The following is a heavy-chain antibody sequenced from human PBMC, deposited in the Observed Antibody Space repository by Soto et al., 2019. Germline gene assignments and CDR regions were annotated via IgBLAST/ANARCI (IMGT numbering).Heavy chain of an antibody. V-gene: IGHV4-59*01. CDR3: ARGASGHYGSILFDP. CDR2: IYYSGST. J-gene: IGHJ5*02. CDR1: GGSISSYY. Sequence: QVQLQESGPGLVKPSETLSLTCTVSGGSISSYYWSWIRQPPGKGLEWIGYIYYSGSTNYNPSLRSRVTISVDTSKNQFSLKLSSVTAADTAVYYCARGASGHYGSILFDPWGQGTLVTVSS. D-gene: IGHD3-10*01.